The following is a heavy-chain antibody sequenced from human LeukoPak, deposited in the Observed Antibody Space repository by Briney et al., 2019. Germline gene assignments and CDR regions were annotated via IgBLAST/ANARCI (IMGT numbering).Heavy chain of an antibody. CDR1: GYTLTELS. Sequence: ASVKVSCKVSGYTLTELSMHWVRQAPGKGLEWMGGFDPEDGETIYAQKFQGRVTMTEDTSTDTAYMELSSLRSEDPAVYYCATVGYGDYEYAFDIWGQGTMVTVSS. CDR2: FDPEDGET. D-gene: IGHD4-17*01. V-gene: IGHV1-24*01. J-gene: IGHJ3*02. CDR3: ATVGYGDYEYAFDI.